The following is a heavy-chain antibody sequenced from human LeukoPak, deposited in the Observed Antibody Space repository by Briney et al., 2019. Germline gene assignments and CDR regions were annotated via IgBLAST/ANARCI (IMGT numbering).Heavy chain of an antibody. Sequence: PGRSLRLSCAASGFTFSSYAMHWVRQAPGKGLEWVAVISYDGSNKYYADSVKGRFTISRDNAKNSLYLQMNSLRAEDTAVDYCARGGVYSTSAVDYWGQGTLVTVSS. CDR1: GFTFSSYA. J-gene: IGHJ4*02. CDR3: ARGGVYSTSAVDY. V-gene: IGHV3-30*04. CDR2: ISYDGSNK. D-gene: IGHD6-6*01.